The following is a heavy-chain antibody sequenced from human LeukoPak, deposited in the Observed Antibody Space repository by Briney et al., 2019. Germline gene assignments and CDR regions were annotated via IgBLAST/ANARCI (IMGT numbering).Heavy chain of an antibody. J-gene: IGHJ4*02. CDR1: GFTFSSYW. D-gene: IGHD6-6*01. Sequence: GGSLRLSCAASGFTFSSYWMSWVRQAPGKGLEWVANIKPDGSAEYYADSVRGRFTASRDNANNLLYLQMNRLRVEDTAVYYCARAGIAGRPPDYWGQGTLVTVSS. CDR2: IKPDGSAE. V-gene: IGHV3-7*01. CDR3: ARAGIAGRPPDY.